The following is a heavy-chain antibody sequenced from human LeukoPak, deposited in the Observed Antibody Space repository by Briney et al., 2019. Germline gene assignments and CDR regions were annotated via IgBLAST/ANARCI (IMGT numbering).Heavy chain of an antibody. CDR3: AKGRYDILTGFYGLIDY. CDR2: ISGSGIST. D-gene: IGHD3-9*01. CDR1: GFTFSSYE. V-gene: IGHV3-23*01. J-gene: IGHJ4*02. Sequence: PGGSLRLSCAASGFTFSSYEMNWVRQAPGKGLEWVSSISGSGISTYYADSVKGRFTISRDNSKNTLFLQMNSLRAEDTAIYYCAKGRYDILTGFYGLIDYWGQGTLVTVSS.